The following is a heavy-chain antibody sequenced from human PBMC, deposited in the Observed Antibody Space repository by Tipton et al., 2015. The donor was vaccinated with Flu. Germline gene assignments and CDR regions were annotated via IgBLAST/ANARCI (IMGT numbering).Heavy chain of an antibody. V-gene: IGHV4-59*01. CDR1: GGSINSYY. CDR3: ARDLVRPHSTRGNYYYGMDV. D-gene: IGHD2-2*01. Sequence: TLSLTCTVSGGSINSYYWSWIRQPPGKGLEWMGNIYYSGSTNYNPSLKSRVTIAVDTSKNQFSLRLSSVTAADAAVYYCARDLVRPHSTRGNYYYGMDVWGQGTTVTVSS. CDR2: IYYSGST. J-gene: IGHJ6*02.